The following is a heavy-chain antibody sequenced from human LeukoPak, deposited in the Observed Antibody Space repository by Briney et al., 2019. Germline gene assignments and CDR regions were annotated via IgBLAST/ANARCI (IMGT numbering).Heavy chain of an antibody. CDR3: AKEKLLFGELLYPYFDY. J-gene: IGHJ4*02. CDR2: ISYDGSNK. CDR1: GFTFSSYG. Sequence: GGSLRLSCAASGFTFSSYGMHWVRQAPGKGLEWVAVISYDGSNKYYADSVKGRFTISRDNSKNTLYLQMNSLRAEDTAVYYCAKEKLLFGELLYPYFDYWGQGTLVTVSS. D-gene: IGHD3-10*01. V-gene: IGHV3-30*18.